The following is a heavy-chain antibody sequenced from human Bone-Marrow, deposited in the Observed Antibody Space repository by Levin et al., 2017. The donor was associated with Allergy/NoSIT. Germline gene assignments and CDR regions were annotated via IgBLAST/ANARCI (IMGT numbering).Heavy chain of an antibody. CDR2: IRSKANSYAT. CDR1: GFTFSGSA. D-gene: IGHD2-2*02. CDR3: TRHEVPLYYFDY. Sequence: ETLSLTCVASGFTFSGSAMHWVRQASGKGLEWLGRIRSKANSYATAYAASVKGRFTISRDDSKNTAYLQMNSLETEDTAVYYCTRHEVPLYYFDYWGQGTLDTVSS. J-gene: IGHJ4*02. V-gene: IGHV3-73*01.